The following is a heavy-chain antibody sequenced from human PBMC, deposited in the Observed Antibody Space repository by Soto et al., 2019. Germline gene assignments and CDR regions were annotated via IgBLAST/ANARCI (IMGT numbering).Heavy chain of an antibody. Sequence: QVQLQQWGAGLLKPSETLSLTCAVFGGSVNSGNYYWSWIRQPPGKGLEWIGEMSHSGGTHFNPSRKSRLTISVDTSKNQFSLKMSSVTAADTALYYCARVERGTATTVVDAFDIWGPGTMVTVSS. CDR3: ARVERGTATTVVDAFDI. J-gene: IGHJ3*02. CDR2: MSHSGGT. CDR1: GGSVNSGNYY. V-gene: IGHV4-34*01. D-gene: IGHD1-1*01.